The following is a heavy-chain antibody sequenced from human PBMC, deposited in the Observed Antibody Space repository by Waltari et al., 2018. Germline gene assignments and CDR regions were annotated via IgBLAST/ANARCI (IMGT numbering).Heavy chain of an antibody. CDR3: ARLRFGELGPFDY. CDR1: GGSISSYY. CDR2: IYYSGST. D-gene: IGHD3-10*01. Sequence: QVQLQESGPGLVKPSETLSLTCTVSGGSISSYYWSWIRQPPGKGLEWIGYIYYSGSTNYNPSLKSRVTISVDTSKNQFSLKLSSVTAADTAVYYCARLRFGELGPFDYWGQGTLVTVSS. V-gene: IGHV4-59*08. J-gene: IGHJ4*02.